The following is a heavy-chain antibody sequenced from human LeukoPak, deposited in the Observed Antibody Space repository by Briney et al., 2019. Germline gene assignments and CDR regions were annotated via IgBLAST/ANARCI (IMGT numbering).Heavy chain of an antibody. Sequence: SETLSLTCAVYGGSFSGYYWSWIRQPPGKGLEWIGEINHSGSTNYNPSLTSRVTLSVDTSKNQFSLKLSSVTAADTAVYYCARGSSRRGNWFDPWAREPWSPSPQ. V-gene: IGHV4-34*01. D-gene: IGHD6-13*01. CDR3: ARGSSRRGNWFDP. CDR1: GGSFSGYY. J-gene: IGHJ5*02. CDR2: INHSGST.